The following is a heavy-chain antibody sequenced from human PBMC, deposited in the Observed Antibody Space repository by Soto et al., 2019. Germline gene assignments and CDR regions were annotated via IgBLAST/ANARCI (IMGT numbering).Heavy chain of an antibody. Sequence: SETLSLTCVVSGGPVSGDDLYWSWIRHLPGKGLEWIANVYHTGTTYYNPSLKSRVSMSVDTSQNQFSLILVSVTAADTAVYYCARALVTDYNSRDYHYYFAMDVWGQGTSVTVSS. D-gene: IGHD3-22*01. CDR3: ARALVTDYNSRDYHYYFAMDV. CDR2: VYHTGTT. CDR1: GGPVSGDDLY. V-gene: IGHV4-31*02. J-gene: IGHJ6*02.